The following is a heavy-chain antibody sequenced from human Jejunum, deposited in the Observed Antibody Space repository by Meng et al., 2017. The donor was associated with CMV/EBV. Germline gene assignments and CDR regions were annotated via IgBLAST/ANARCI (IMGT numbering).Heavy chain of an antibody. CDR3: ARWTGEAIDS. CDR1: GGSIGGDTYY. Sequence: TCSVSGGSIGGDTYYWTWIHQHTGKGLEYIGNVFYRESTYYTPSLRGRVTISLDTSKSQFSLKLRSVTAADTAVYYCARWTGEAIDSWGQGTLVTVSS. V-gene: IGHV4-31*03. CDR2: VFYREST. D-gene: IGHD3/OR15-3a*01. J-gene: IGHJ4*02.